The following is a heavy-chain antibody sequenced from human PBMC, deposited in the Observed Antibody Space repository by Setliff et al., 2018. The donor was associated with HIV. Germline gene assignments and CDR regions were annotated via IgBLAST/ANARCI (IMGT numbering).Heavy chain of an antibody. CDR1: GGSITSGHYY. CDR2: ILDGQIT. Sequence: SETLSLTCTVSGGSITSGHYYWGWIRQPPGKGLEWIGNILDGQITFFNPSLKSRVTTSVDTSKNHFSLRLSSVTAADTAVYYCARRERYYDILTGRVSDGFDIWGQGTMVTVSS. CDR3: ARRERYYDILTGRVSDGFDI. D-gene: IGHD3-9*01. J-gene: IGHJ3*02. V-gene: IGHV4-39*02.